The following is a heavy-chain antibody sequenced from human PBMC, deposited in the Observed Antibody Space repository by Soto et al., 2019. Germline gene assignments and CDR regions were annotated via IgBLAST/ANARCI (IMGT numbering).Heavy chain of an antibody. CDR3: ERGRGYSGYDSLFDY. J-gene: IGHJ4*02. CDR1: GGSISSSSYY. CDR2: IYYSGST. V-gene: IGHV4-39*01. Sequence: SETLSLTCTVSGGSISSSSYYWGWIRQPPGKGLEWIGSIYYSGSTYYNPSLKSRVTISVDTSKNQFSLKLSSVTAADTAVYYCERGRGYSGYDSLFDYWGQGTLVTVSS. D-gene: IGHD5-12*01.